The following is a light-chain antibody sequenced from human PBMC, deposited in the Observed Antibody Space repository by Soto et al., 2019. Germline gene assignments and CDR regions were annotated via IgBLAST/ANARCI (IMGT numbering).Light chain of an antibody. Sequence: QSVLTQPPSASGTPGQRVTISCSGSRSSIGNNFVYWYQQFPGTGPKLLINRNNQRPSGVPDRFSGSKSDTSASLAISGLRSEDEADYYCAAWDDSLSAWVFGGGTKVTVL. J-gene: IGLJ3*02. CDR3: AAWDDSLSAWV. V-gene: IGLV1-47*01. CDR2: RNN. CDR1: RSSIGNNF.